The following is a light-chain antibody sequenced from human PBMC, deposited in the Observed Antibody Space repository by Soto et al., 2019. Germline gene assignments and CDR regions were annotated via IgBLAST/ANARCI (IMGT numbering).Light chain of an antibody. CDR2: GAS. CDR3: QQYNDWPVT. CDR1: QSVNSN. Sequence: EKVMTQSPAALSVSPGERATLSCRASQSVNSNLAWYQQKPGQAPRLLLYGASTRATGIPARFSGSASGTEFTLTISGLQSEDAAVYFCQQYNDWPVTFGGGTKVEIK. J-gene: IGKJ4*02. V-gene: IGKV3-15*01.